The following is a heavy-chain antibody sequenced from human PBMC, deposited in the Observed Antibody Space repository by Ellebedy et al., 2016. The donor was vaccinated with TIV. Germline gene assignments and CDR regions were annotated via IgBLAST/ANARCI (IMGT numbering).Heavy chain of an antibody. CDR1: GFTFSSYA. Sequence: GGSLRLSXAASGFTFSSYAMSWVRQAPGKGLEWVSAISGSGGSTYYADSVKGRFTISRDNSKNTLYLQMNSLRAEDTAVYYCAKDRGEWELLPYYYMDVWGKGTTVTVSS. CDR2: ISGSGGST. J-gene: IGHJ6*03. V-gene: IGHV3-23*01. CDR3: AKDRGEWELLPYYYMDV. D-gene: IGHD1-26*01.